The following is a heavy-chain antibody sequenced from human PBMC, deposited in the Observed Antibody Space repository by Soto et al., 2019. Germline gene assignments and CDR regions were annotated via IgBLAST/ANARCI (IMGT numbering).Heavy chain of an antibody. CDR3: AKDLWGSGSPFDY. J-gene: IGHJ4*02. D-gene: IGHD3-16*01. Sequence: GGSLRLSCAASGFTFSSYGMHWVRQAPGKGLEWVAVISYDGSNKYYADSVKGRFTISRDNSKNTLYLQMNSLRAEDTAVYYCAKDLWGSGSPFDYWGQGTRVTVSS. CDR1: GFTFSSYG. V-gene: IGHV3-30*18. CDR2: ISYDGSNK.